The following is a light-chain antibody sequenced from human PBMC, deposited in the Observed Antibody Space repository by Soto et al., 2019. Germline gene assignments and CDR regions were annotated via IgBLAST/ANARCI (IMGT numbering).Light chain of an antibody. CDR1: QSIRSW. V-gene: IGKV1-5*01. Sequence: IQMTQSPSILSAYVGDRVTITCRASQSIRSWLAWYQQKPGKAPKLLIYDAYSLESGVPSRFSGRRSGTEFTLTIAGLQPEDFATYYCQQYESYSPLTFGGGTKVDIK. J-gene: IGKJ4*01. CDR2: DAY. CDR3: QQYESYSPLT.